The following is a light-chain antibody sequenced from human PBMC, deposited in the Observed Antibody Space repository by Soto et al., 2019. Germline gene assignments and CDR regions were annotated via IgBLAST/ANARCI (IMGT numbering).Light chain of an antibody. CDR1: QSVSINY. CDR2: AAS. CDR3: QQYGRSPLT. J-gene: IGKJ4*01. V-gene: IGKV3-20*01. Sequence: EIVLTQSPGTLSLSPGERATLSCRASQSVSINYLAWYQQKPRQAPRLLIYAASSRATGVPNRFSGSGSGTDFTLTISRLEPEDFAVYYCQQYGRSPLTFGGGTKVDI.